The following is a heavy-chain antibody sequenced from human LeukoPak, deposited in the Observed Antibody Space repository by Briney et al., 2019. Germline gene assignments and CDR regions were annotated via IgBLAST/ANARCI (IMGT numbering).Heavy chain of an antibody. CDR2: INHSGST. V-gene: IGHV4-34*01. CDR3: ARGRVGTTGTT. Sequence: SETLSLTCAVYGGSFSGYYWSWIRQPPGKGLEWIGEINHSGSTNYNPSLKSRVTISVDTSKNQFSLKLSSVTAADTAVHYCARGRVGTTGTTWGQGTLVTVSS. CDR1: GGSFSGYY. D-gene: IGHD1-1*01. J-gene: IGHJ4*02.